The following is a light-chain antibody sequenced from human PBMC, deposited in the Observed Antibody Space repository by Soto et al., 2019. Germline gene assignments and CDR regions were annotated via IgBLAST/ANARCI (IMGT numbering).Light chain of an antibody. CDR2: GDS. CDR1: SSNIGAGYN. V-gene: IGLV1-40*01. J-gene: IGLJ3*02. CDR3: QSYDSSLSGWL. Sequence: QSVLTQPPSVSGAPGQRVTISCTGSSSNIGAGYNVNWYQQVPGTAPKLLIYGDSNRPSGVPDRFSGSKSGTSASLAITGLQAEDEADYYCQSYDSSLSGWLFGGGTKVTVL.